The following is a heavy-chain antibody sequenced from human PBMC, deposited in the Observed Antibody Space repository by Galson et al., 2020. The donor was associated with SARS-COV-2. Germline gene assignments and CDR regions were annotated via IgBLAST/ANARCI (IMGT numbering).Heavy chain of an antibody. J-gene: IGHJ6*02. CDR1: EFSFNSYS. CDR3: ARAGQQWLVPGDYYGLDV. Sequence: TGGSLRLSCAASEFSFNSYSMHWVRQTPGKGLEWVALISYDGNSDYYVDSAKGRFTISRDNSKNTLYLQLHSLRTEDTAVYYCARAGQQWLVPGDYYGLDVWGQGTTVTVSS. CDR2: ISYDGNSD. D-gene: IGHD6-19*01. V-gene: IGHV3-30-3*01.